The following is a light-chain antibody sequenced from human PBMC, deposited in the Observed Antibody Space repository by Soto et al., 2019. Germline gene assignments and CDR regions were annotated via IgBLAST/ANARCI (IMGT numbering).Light chain of an antibody. J-gene: IGLJ1*01. Sequence: QSVLTQPASVSGSPGQSITISCTGTSSDVGSYNYVSWYQQHTGKAPKLMIYEVSDRPSGISSRLSGSKSGNTASLTISGLQTEDEADYYCSSYTSSSTLFGTGTKLTVL. CDR2: EVS. V-gene: IGLV2-14*01. CDR1: SSDVGSYNY. CDR3: SSYTSSSTL.